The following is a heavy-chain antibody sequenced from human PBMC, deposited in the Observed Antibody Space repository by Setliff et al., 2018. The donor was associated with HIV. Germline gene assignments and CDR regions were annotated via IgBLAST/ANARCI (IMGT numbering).Heavy chain of an antibody. J-gene: IGHJ4*02. CDR1: GYTFTNYG. D-gene: IGHD5-12*01. V-gene: IGHV1-18*01. Sequence: GASVKVSCKASGYTFTNYGISWVRQAPGQGLEWMGWISAYNGNREYSPKFQGRVTITADTSASTMYMELSSLRSEDTAVNYCARVGNNRLQFFDHWGQGTLVTVSS. CDR3: ARVGNNRLQFFDH. CDR2: ISAYNGNR.